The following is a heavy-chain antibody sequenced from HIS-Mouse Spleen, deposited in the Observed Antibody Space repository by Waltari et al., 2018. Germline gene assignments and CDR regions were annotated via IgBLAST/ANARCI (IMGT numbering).Heavy chain of an antibody. Sequence: QLQLQESGPGLVKPSETLSLTCTVSGGSISSSSYYWGWIRQPPGKGLGWIGCIYYSGGTYYNPSLKSRVTISVDTSKNQFSLKLSSVTAADTAVYYCAREIPYSSSWYDWYFDLWGRGTLVTVSS. D-gene: IGHD6-13*01. J-gene: IGHJ2*01. CDR2: IYYSGGT. CDR3: AREIPYSSSWYDWYFDL. V-gene: IGHV4-39*07. CDR1: GGSISSSSYY.